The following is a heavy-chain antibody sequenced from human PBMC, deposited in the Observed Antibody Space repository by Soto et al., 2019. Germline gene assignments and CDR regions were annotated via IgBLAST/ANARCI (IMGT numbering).Heavy chain of an antibody. CDR2: ISGSGGST. CDR1: GFTFSSYA. D-gene: IGHD1-20*01. J-gene: IGHJ4*02. Sequence: GGSLRLSCAASGFTFSSYAMSWVRQAPGKGLEWVSAISGSGGSTYYADSVKGRFTISRDNSKNTLYLQMNSLRAEDTAVYYCAKDPITGTTSAYYFDYWGQGTLVTVSS. CDR3: AKDPITGTTSAYYFDY. V-gene: IGHV3-23*01.